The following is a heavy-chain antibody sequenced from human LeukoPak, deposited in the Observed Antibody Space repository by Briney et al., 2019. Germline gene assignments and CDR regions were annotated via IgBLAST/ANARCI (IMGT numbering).Heavy chain of an antibody. CDR2: INPSGASA. V-gene: IGHV1-46*01. J-gene: IGHJ5*02. CDR1: GHTFTSYS. CDR3: ARGHGSGSTNWFDP. D-gene: IGHD3-10*01. Sequence: ASVKVSCKASGHTFTSYSIHWVRQAPGQGLEWMGIINPSGASAMYAQKFQGRVTMTRDMSTATVYLDLSSLRFDDTAVYYCARGHGSGSTNWFDPWGQGTLVTVSS.